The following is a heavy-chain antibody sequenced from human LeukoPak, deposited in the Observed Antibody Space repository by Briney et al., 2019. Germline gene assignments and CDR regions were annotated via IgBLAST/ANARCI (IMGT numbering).Heavy chain of an antibody. V-gene: IGHV4-34*01. CDR2: INHSGST. CDR3: ASGSCSGGSCYQQF. CDR1: GGSFSGYY. J-gene: IGHJ4*02. D-gene: IGHD2-15*01. Sequence: SETQSLTCAVYGGSFSGYYWSWIRQPPGKGLEWIGEINHSGSTNYNPSLKSRVTISVDTSKNQFSLKLSSVTAADTAVYYCASGSCSGGSCYQQFWGQETLVTVSS.